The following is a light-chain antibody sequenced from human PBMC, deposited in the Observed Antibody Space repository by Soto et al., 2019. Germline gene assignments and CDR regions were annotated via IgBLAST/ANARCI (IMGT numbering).Light chain of an antibody. CDR3: QQSYIAPLT. V-gene: IGKV1-39*01. CDR1: QTISGF. CDR2: AAS. J-gene: IGKJ4*01. Sequence: DIQMTQSPSSLSASGGARVAITCRASQTISGFLNWYQQKPGEAPKLLIYAASTLQSGVPSRFSGSGSGTDFTLTISSLQPEDFATYYCQQSYIAPLTFGGGTKVDIK.